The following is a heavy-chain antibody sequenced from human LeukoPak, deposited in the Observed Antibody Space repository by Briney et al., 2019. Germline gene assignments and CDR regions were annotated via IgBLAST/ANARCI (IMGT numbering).Heavy chain of an antibody. Sequence: PGGSLRLSCGASGFTFSSYWMSWVRQAPEKGLEWVANIKEDGSEKYYVASVKGRFSISRDNAKNSLYLQMNSLRAEDTAVYYCASGRQLGYWGQGTLVTVSS. J-gene: IGHJ4*02. CDR3: ASGRQLGY. D-gene: IGHD3-16*01. CDR2: IKEDGSEK. CDR1: GFTFSSYW. V-gene: IGHV3-7*01.